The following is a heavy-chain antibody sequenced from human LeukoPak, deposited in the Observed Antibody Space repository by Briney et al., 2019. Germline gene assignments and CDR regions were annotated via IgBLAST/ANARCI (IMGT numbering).Heavy chain of an antibody. J-gene: IGHJ4*02. Sequence: SETLSLTCAVYGGSFSGYYWSWIRQPPGKGLEWIGYIYYSGSTYYNPSLKSRVTISVDTSKNQFSLKLSSVTAADSALYYCAKAAAGLFDYWGQGTLVTVSS. V-gene: IGHV4-34*09. CDR2: IYYSGST. CDR1: GGSFSGYY. D-gene: IGHD6-13*01. CDR3: AKAAAGLFDY.